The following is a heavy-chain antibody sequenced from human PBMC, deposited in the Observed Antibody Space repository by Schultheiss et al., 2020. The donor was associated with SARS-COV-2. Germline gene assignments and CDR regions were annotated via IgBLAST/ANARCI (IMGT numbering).Heavy chain of an antibody. CDR2: IWYDGSNK. J-gene: IGHJ4*02. Sequence: GGSLRLSCAASGFTFSSYAMHWVRQAPGKGLEWVAVIWYDGSNKYYAGSVRGRFTISRDNAKNTLYLQMNSLRAEDTAVYYCAKAVDGYPLDYWGQGTLVTVSS. V-gene: IGHV3-33*03. CDR3: AKAVDGYPLDY. CDR1: GFTFSSYA. D-gene: IGHD3-16*02.